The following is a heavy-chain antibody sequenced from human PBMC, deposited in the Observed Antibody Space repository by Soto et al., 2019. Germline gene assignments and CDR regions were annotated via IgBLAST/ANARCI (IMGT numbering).Heavy chain of an antibody. J-gene: IGHJ4*02. CDR1: GFTFSSYA. V-gene: IGHV3-23*01. D-gene: IGHD2-8*01. CDR2: ISGSGDNI. Sequence: EVQLLGSGGGLVQPGGSLRLSCAASGFTFSSYAMHWARQAPGKGLEWVSAISGSGDNIYYADSVKGRFTISRDNSKNTAYLQMNSLRAEDTAVYYCAKGWNGWCDYWGQGTLVTVSS. CDR3: AKGWNGWCDY.